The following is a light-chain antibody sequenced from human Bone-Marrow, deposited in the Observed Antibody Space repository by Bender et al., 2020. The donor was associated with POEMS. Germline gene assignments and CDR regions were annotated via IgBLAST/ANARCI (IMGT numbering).Light chain of an antibody. J-gene: IGLJ2*01. Sequence: QSVLTQPPSVSGAPGQTVTIPCTGTSSNLGAGSHVHWYQQRPGRAPKLVIFGNTNRPSGVPDRFSGSKSGTSASLAITGLQTEDEADYYCSSYINNRILDVVFGGGTKLTVL. V-gene: IGLV1-40*01. CDR2: GNT. CDR1: SSNLGAGSH. CDR3: SSYINNRILDVV.